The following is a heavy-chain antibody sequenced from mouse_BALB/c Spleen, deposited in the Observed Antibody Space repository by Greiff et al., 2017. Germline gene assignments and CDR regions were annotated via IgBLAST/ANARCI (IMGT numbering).Heavy chain of an antibody. V-gene: IGHV2-2*02. CDR3: ARNNRYDPFAY. J-gene: IGHJ3*01. CDR2: IWSGGST. D-gene: IGHD2-14*01. Sequence: VQLQQSGPGLVQPSQSLSITCTVSGFSLTSYGVHWVRQSPGKGLEWLGVIWSGGSTDYNAAFISRLSISKDNSKSQVFFKMNSLQANDTAIYYCARNNRYDPFAYWGQGTLVTVSA. CDR1: GFSLTSYG.